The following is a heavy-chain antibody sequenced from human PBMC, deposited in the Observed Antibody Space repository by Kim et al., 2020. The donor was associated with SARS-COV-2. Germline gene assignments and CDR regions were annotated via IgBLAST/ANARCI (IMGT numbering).Heavy chain of an antibody. CDR2: IYHSGST. J-gene: IGHJ3*02. Sequence: SETLSLTCAVSGGSISSSNWWSWVRQPPGKGLEWIGEIYHSGSTTYNPSLKSRVTISVDKSKNQFSLKLSSVTAADTAVYYCARVTVRYFDWDDAFDIWGQGTMVTVSS. CDR1: GGSISSSNW. CDR3: ARVTVRYFDWDDAFDI. V-gene: IGHV4-4*02. D-gene: IGHD3-9*01.